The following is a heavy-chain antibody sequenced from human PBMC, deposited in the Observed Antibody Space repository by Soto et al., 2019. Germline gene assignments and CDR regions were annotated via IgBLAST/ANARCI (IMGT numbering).Heavy chain of an antibody. V-gene: IGHV4-30-4*01. CDR2: IYYSGST. J-gene: IGHJ6*02. D-gene: IGHD3-9*01. CDR3: ARDPVLRYFDGPPDYYGMDV. Sequence: TLSLTCTVSGGSISSGDYYWSWIRQPPGKGLEWIGYIYYSGSTYYNPSLKSRVTISVDTSKNQFSLKLSSVTAADTAVYYCARDPVLRYFDGPPDYYGMDVWGQGTTVTVSS. CDR1: GGSISSGDYY.